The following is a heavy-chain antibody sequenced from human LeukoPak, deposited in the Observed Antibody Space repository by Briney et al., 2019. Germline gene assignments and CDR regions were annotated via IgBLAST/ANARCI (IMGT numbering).Heavy chain of an antibody. Sequence: SETLSLTCTVSGGSISSGSHNWSWIRQPPGKGLEWIGRIYTSGNTNYNPSLKSRVTISLDTSKNQFSLNLSSVTAADTAVYYCAGEVGGSWFDPWGLGTLVTVSS. V-gene: IGHV4-61*02. J-gene: IGHJ5*02. CDR3: AGEVGGSWFDP. CDR2: IYTSGNT. D-gene: IGHD1-26*01. CDR1: GGSISSGSHN.